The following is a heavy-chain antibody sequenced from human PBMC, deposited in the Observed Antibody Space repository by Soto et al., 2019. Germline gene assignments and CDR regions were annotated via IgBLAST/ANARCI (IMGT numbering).Heavy chain of an antibody. D-gene: IGHD5-18*01. CDR1: GYTFTGYY. CDR3: ARGFGYSYGTHYYYYGMDV. CDR2: INPNSGGT. J-gene: IGHJ6*02. V-gene: IGHV1-2*02. Sequence: ASVKVSCKASGYTFTGYYMHWVRQAPGQGLEWMGWINPNSGGTNYAQKFQGRVTMTRDTSISTAYMELSRPRSDDTAVYYCARGFGYSYGTHYYYYGMDVWGQGTTVTVSS.